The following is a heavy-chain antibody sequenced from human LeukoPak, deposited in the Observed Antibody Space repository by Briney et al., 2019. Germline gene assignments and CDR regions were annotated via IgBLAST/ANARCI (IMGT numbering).Heavy chain of an antibody. CDR1: GGTFSSYA. D-gene: IGHD3-22*01. CDR3: ARDSKYYYDSSGYEMDYYYYMDV. V-gene: IGHV1-69*05. J-gene: IGHJ6*03. CDR2: IIPIFGTA. Sequence: ASVKVSCKASGGTFSSYAISWVRQAPGQGLEWMGGIIPIFGTANYAQKFQGRVTITTDESTSTAYMELSSLRSEDTAVYYCARDSKYYYDSSGYEMDYYYYMDVWGKGTTVTVSS.